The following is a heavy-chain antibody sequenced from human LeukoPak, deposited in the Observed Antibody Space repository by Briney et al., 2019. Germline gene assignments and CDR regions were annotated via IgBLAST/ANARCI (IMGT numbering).Heavy chain of an antibody. CDR3: ARGAGDFDY. CDR2: ISGSGGTT. CDR1: GFTFSSYA. V-gene: IGHV3-23*01. Sequence: GGSRRLSCAASGFTFSSYAMSWVRQAPGRGLEWVSTISGSGGTTYYADSVEGQFTIPRDNSKNTLYLQMNSLRAEDTAVYYCARGAGDFDYWGQGTLVTVSS. J-gene: IGHJ4*02. D-gene: IGHD6-19*01.